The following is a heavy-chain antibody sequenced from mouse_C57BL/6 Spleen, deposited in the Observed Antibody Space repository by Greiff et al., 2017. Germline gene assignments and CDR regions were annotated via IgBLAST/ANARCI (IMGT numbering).Heavy chain of an antibody. Sequence: VQLQQSGAELVRPGASVKLSCTASGFNIKDDYMHWVKQRPEQGLEWIGWLDPENGDTEYASKFQGKATITADTSSNTAYLQLSSLTSEDTAVYYCTTKSSSSFDYWGQGTTLTVSS. CDR3: TTKSSSSFDY. CDR2: LDPENGDT. J-gene: IGHJ2*01. CDR1: GFNIKDDY. D-gene: IGHD1-1*01. V-gene: IGHV14-4*01.